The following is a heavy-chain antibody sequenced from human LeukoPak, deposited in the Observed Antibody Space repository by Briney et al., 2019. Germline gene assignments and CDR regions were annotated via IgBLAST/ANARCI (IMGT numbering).Heavy chain of an antibody. V-gene: IGHV1-69*06. CDR2: IIPIFGTA. CDR1: GGTFSSYA. J-gene: IGHJ3*02. CDR3: ARDPSLDAFDI. D-gene: IGHD6-6*01. Sequence: ASVKVSCKASGGTFSSYAISWVRQAPGQGLEWMGGIIPIFGTANYAQKFQGRVTITADKSTSTAYMELSSLGSEDTAVYYCARDPSLDAFDIWGQGTMVTVSS.